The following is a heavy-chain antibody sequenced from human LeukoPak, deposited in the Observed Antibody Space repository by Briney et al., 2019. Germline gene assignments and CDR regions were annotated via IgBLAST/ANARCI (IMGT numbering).Heavy chain of an antibody. CDR3: AKAASHDYGDYGFDY. V-gene: IGHV3-7*01. CDR1: GFTFSNYW. J-gene: IGHJ4*02. D-gene: IGHD4-17*01. Sequence: GGSLRLSCAASGFTFSNYWMSWVRQAPGKGLEWVANIKEDGSEKYYVDSVKGRLTISRDNAKNSLYLQMNSLRAEDTAVYYCAKAASHDYGDYGFDYWGQGTLVTVSS. CDR2: IKEDGSEK.